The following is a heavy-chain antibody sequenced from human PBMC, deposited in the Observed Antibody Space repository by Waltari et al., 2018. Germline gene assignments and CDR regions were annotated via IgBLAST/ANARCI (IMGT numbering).Heavy chain of an antibody. CDR1: GFTFDDYA. CDR3: AKDTAVTMVRGVTYYFDY. J-gene: IGHJ4*02. Sequence: EVQLVESGGGLVQPGRSLRLSCAASGFTFDDYAMHWVRQAPGKGLEWVSGISWNRGSIGYADSVKGRFTISRDNAKNSLYLQMNSLRAEDTALYYCAKDTAVTMVRGVTYYFDYWGQGTLVTVSS. D-gene: IGHD3-10*01. V-gene: IGHV3-9*01. CDR2: ISWNRGSI.